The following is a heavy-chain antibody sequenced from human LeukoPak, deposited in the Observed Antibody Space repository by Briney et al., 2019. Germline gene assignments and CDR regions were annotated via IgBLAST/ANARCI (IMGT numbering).Heavy chain of an antibody. D-gene: IGHD3-10*01. V-gene: IGHV1-3*01. CDR2: INAGNGNT. CDR3: ARTFYGSGETSVPYRGAFDI. CDR1: GYTFTSYA. Sequence: APVKVSCTASGYTFTSYAMHWVRQAPGQRLEWMGWINAGNGNTKYSQKFQGRVTITRDTSASTAYMELSSLRSEDTAVYYCARTFYGSGETSVPYRGAFDIWGQGTMVTVSS. J-gene: IGHJ3*02.